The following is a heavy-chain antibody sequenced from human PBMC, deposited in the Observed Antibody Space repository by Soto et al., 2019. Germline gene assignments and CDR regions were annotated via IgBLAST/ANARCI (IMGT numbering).Heavy chain of an antibody. CDR3: AREGRGGGWFDP. D-gene: IGHD3-10*01. CDR2: IYSGGDT. V-gene: IGHV3-66*01. J-gene: IGHJ5*02. CDR1: GFTVSSNY. Sequence: EVQLVESGGGLVQPGGSLRLSCAVSGFTVSSNYMNWVRQAPGKGLEWVSVIYSGGDTYYEDSVKDRFTISRDNSKNTLYLQMNSLRAEDTAVYYCAREGRGGGWFDPWGQGTLVTVSS.